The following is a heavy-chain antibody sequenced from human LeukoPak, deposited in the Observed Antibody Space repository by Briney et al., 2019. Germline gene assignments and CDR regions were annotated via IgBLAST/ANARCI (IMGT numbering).Heavy chain of an antibody. V-gene: IGHV4-34*01. J-gene: IGHJ3*02. Sequence: SETLSLTCAVYGGLFSGYYWSWIRQPPGKGLEWIGEINHSGSTNYNPSLKSRVTISVDTSKNQFSLKLSSVTAADTAVYYCAQRGSGYSYGYHAFDIWGQGTMVTVSS. CDR1: GGLFSGYY. CDR3: AQRGSGYSYGYHAFDI. CDR2: INHSGST. D-gene: IGHD5-18*01.